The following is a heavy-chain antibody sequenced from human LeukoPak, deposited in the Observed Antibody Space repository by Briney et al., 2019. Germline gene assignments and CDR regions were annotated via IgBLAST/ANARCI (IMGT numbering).Heavy chain of an antibody. V-gene: IGHV3-21*01. CDR1: GFTFSSYS. CDR3: ARFSRSDSGSYY. J-gene: IGHJ4*02. CDR2: ISSSSSYI. D-gene: IGHD1-26*01. Sequence: GGSLRLSCAASGFTFSSYSMNWVRQAPGKGLEWVSSISSSSSYIYYADSVKGRFTISRDNAKNSLYLQMHSLRAEDTAVYYCARFSRSDSGSYYWGQRPLVTISS.